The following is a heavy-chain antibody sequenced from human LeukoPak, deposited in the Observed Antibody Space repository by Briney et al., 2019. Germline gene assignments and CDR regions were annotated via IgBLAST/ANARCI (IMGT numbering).Heavy chain of an antibody. V-gene: IGHV1-18*01. D-gene: IGHD1-26*01. J-gene: IGHJ4*02. CDR1: SYTFTRYG. CDR3: ARSGRGTYYYFDL. CDR2: ISGSNGNT. Sequence: ASVKVSCKASSYTFTRYGISWVRQAPGQGLEWMGWISGSNGNTNYAQKFQGRVSMTADTSTSTAYMELRSLRSDDTAVYYCARSGRGTYYYFDLWGQGTLVTVSS.